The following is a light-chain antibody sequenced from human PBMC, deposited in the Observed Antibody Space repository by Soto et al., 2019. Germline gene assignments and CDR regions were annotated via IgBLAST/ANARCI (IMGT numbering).Light chain of an antibody. V-gene: IGKV3-15*01. CDR1: QSVSSN. CDR3: QHYNNWPPGT. J-gene: IGKJ1*01. Sequence: EIVMTQSAATLSLSPGEIATPPGSATPISSSTSQSVSSNLAWYQQKPGQAPSLLIFGASTRATGIPARFSGSGSGTEFTLNISSLQSEDFAVYYCQHYNNWPPGTFGQGTKVDNK. CDR2: GAS.